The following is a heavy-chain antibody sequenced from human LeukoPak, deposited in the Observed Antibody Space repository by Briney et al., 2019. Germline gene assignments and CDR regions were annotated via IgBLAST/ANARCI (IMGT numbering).Heavy chain of an antibody. CDR1: GYTFTVYY. V-gene: IGHV1-2*02. CDR2: INPNSGGT. Sequence: ASVKLSFNSSGYTFTVYYMHWVRQPPGQGLEWMGWINPNSGGTNYAQKFQGRVTMTRDTCISTAYMELSRLRSDDTAVYDCATGFTAVFDIWGQGTMVTVSS. CDR3: ATGFTAVFDI. J-gene: IGHJ3*02.